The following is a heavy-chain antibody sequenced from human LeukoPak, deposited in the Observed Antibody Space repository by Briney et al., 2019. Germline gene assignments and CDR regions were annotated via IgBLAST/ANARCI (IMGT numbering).Heavy chain of an antibody. V-gene: IGHV3-23*01. D-gene: IGHD6-13*01. CDR1: GFTFSSYA. J-gene: IGHJ5*02. CDR3: ARTHSKYSSSWYLASAFDP. CDR2: TSGSGGST. Sequence: PGGSLRLSCAASGFTFSSYAMSWVRQAPGKGLEWVSATSGSGGSTYYADSVKGRFTISRDNSKNTLHLQMNSLRAEDTAVYYCARTHSKYSSSWYLASAFDPWGQGTLVTVSS.